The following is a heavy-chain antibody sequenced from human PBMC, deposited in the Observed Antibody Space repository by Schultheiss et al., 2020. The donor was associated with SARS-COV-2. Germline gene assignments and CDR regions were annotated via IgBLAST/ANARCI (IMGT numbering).Heavy chain of an antibody. V-gene: IGHV1-8*03. J-gene: IGHJ6*02. CDR3: ARSDFWSGYYGYYYYGMDV. CDR2: MNPNSGNT. Sequence: ASVKVSCKASGYTFTSHDINWVRQATGQGLEWMGWMNPNSGNTGYAQKFQGRVTFTRNTSISTAYMELSSLRSDDTAVYYCARSDFWSGYYGYYYYGMDVWGQGTTVTVSS. CDR1: GYTFTSHD. D-gene: IGHD3-3*01.